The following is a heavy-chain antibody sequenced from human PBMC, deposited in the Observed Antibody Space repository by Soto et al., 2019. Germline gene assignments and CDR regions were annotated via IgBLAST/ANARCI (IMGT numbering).Heavy chain of an antibody. CDR1: GYTFTSYG. CDR2: ISAYNGNT. Sequence: GASVKVSCKASGYTFTSYGISWVRQAPGQGLEWMGWISAYNGNTNYAQKLQGRVTMTTDTSTSTAYMELRSLRSDDTAVYYCARDLFPIYCSGGSCYSAFDPWGQGTLVTVSS. V-gene: IGHV1-18*01. CDR3: ARDLFPIYCSGGSCYSAFDP. J-gene: IGHJ5*02. D-gene: IGHD2-15*01.